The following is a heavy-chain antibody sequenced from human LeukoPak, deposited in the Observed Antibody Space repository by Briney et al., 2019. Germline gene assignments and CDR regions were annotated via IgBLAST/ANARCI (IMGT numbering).Heavy chain of an antibody. CDR2: VNHRGSS. CDR1: GGSFSGYY. Sequence: PSETLSLTCAVYGGSFSGYYWSWIRQSPGKALEWIGEVNHRGSSNYNPSLNSRVIISVDTSKNQISLKVNSVTAADTAVYYCAGEWLAQSYFDYWGQGTLVTVSS. J-gene: IGHJ4*02. V-gene: IGHV4-34*01. D-gene: IGHD6-19*01. CDR3: AGEWLAQSYFDY.